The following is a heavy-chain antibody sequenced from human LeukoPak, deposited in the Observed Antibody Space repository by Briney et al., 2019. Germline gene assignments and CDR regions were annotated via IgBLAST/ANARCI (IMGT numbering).Heavy chain of an antibody. CDR3: VRDIDYYDSSGFGGGYYYYYYMDV. J-gene: IGHJ6*03. V-gene: IGHV1-2*06. CDR2: INPKSGGT. D-gene: IGHD3-22*01. CDR1: GYTFIDYH. Sequence: ASVKVSCKASGYTFIDYHLHWVRQAPGQGLEWMGRINPKSGGTNYAQKFQGRVTMTRDTSISTACMELSSLRSDDTAVYFCVRDIDYYDSSGFGGGYYYYYYMDVWGRGTTVTVSS.